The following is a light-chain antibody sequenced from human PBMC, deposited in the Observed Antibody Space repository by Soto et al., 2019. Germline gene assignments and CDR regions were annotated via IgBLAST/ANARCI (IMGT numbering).Light chain of an antibody. Sequence: EIVLPPSPGTLPLLPGECASLYCRASQSVSNNYLARYQQKPGQAPRLLISGASNRATRIPDRFSGSGSGTDFTLTISRLEPEDFAVYYCLQYGSSGTFGQGTKVDIK. CDR2: GAS. V-gene: IGKV3-20*01. CDR3: LQYGSSGT. CDR1: QSVSNNY. J-gene: IGKJ1*01.